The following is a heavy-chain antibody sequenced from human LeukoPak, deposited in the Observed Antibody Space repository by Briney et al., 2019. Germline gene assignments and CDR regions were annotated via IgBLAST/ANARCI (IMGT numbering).Heavy chain of an antibody. CDR3: ARDFEIGSSFSYFDY. J-gene: IGHJ4*02. D-gene: IGHD3-9*01. CDR2: TYYRSKWFN. V-gene: IGHV6-1*01. CDR1: GDSVSSNSAA. Sequence: RSQTLSLTCAISGDSVSSNSAAWNWIRQSPSRGLEWLGRTYYRSKWFNDYAVSVKSRININPDTSKNQFPLQLNSVTPEDTAVYYCARDFEIGSSFSYFDYWGQGTLVTVSS.